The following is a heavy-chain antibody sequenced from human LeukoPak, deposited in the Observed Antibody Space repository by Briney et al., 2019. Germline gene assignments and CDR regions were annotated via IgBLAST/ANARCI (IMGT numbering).Heavy chain of an antibody. J-gene: IGHJ4*02. CDR3: ARDVGEYCSSINCHASDY. V-gene: IGHV1-2*02. CDR2: INPGSGAT. D-gene: IGHD2-2*01. CDR1: GYTFTGYY. Sequence: ASVTVSFMASGYTFTGYYMHWVRQAPGQGLEGMGWINPGSGATNCAQRFHVTVTMTRDKSISTVYMELSRLRSDDTAVYYCARDVGEYCSSINCHASDYWGQGTLVTVSS.